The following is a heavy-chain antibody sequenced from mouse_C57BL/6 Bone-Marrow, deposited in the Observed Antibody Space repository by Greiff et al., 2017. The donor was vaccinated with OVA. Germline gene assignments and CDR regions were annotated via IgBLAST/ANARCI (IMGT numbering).Heavy chain of an antibody. V-gene: IGHV1-64*01. D-gene: IGHD2-2*01. Sequence: QVQLQQPGAELVKPGASVKLSCKASGYTFTSYWMHWVKQRPGQGLEWIGMIHPNSGSTNYNEKFKSKATLTVDKSSSTAYMQLSSLTSADSAVYYCARRHMVTGFDYWGQGTTLTVSS. CDR1: GYTFTSYW. CDR2: IHPNSGST. CDR3: ARRHMVTGFDY. J-gene: IGHJ2*01.